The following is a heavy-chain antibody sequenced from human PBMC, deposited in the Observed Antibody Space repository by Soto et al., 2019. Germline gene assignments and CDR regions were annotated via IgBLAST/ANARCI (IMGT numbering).Heavy chain of an antibody. J-gene: IGHJ6*02. CDR2: IKSKTDGWTT. D-gene: IGHD6-13*01. CDR1: GFTFSNAW. CDR3: TTLGSSWYYGMDV. Sequence: EVQLVESGGGLVKPGGSLRLSCAASGFTFSNAWMSWVRQAPGKGLEWVGRIKSKTDGWTTDYAAHVKGRFTISRNDFKNTLYLQINRLKTEDTAVYYCTTLGSSWYYGMDVWGQGTTVTVSS. V-gene: IGHV3-15*05.